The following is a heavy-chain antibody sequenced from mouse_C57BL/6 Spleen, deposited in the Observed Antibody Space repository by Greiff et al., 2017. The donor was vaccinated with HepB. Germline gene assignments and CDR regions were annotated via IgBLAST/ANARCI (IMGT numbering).Heavy chain of an antibody. Sequence: QVQLQQSGAELVKPGASVKMSCKASGYTFTSYWITWVKQTPGQGLEWIGAIYPGSGSTNYNKKFKGKATLTVDTSSSTAYMQLSSLTSEDSAVYYCAKRGLGLNYFDYWGQGTTLTVSS. V-gene: IGHV1-55*01. CDR1: GYTFTSYW. J-gene: IGHJ2*01. CDR3: AKRGLGLNYFDY. D-gene: IGHD4-1*01. CDR2: IYPGSGST.